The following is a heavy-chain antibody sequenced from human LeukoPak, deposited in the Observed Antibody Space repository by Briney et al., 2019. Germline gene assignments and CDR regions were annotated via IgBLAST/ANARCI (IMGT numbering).Heavy chain of an antibody. D-gene: IGHD2-15*01. CDR3: ARDLGHCSGGSCYSKAHLDV. CDR1: GFTFSSYS. J-gene: IGHJ6*04. CDR2: ISSSSSYI. Sequence: PGGSLRLSCAASGFTFSSYSMNWVRQAPGKGLEWVSSISSSSSYIYYADSVKGRFTISRDNAKNSLYLQMNSLRAEDTAVYYCARDLGHCSGGSCYSKAHLDVWGKGTTVTVSS. V-gene: IGHV3-21*01.